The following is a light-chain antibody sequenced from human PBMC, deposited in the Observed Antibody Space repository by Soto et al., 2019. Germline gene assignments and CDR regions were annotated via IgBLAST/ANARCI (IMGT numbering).Light chain of an antibody. CDR2: DTS. CDR1: HSVSSSS. V-gene: IGKV3-20*01. Sequence: EIVLTQSPGTLSLSPGERATLSCRASHSVSSSSLAWYQQKPGQAPRLLMYDTSSRATGIPDRFSGSGSGTDFTLTISRLEPEDFAVYYCQQYDSSTGTFGQGTKVEIK. J-gene: IGKJ1*01. CDR3: QQYDSSTGT.